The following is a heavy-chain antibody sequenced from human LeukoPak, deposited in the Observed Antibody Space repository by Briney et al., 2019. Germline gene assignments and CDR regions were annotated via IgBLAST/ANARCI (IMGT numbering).Heavy chain of an antibody. V-gene: IGHV3-11*05. Sequence: GSLRLSCAASGFTFSDYYMSWFRQAPGKGLEWVSYISSSSSYTNYADSVKGRFAISRDNAKNSLYLQMNSLRAEDTAVYYCARALRGYYFDCWGQGTLVTVSS. CDR3: ARALRGYYFDC. D-gene: IGHD3-16*01. J-gene: IGHJ4*02. CDR1: GFTFSDYY. CDR2: ISSSSSYT.